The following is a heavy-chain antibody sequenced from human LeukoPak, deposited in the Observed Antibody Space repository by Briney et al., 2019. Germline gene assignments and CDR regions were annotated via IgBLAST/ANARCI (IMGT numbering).Heavy chain of an antibody. CDR3: ARDRYYGDLRTGGIDY. CDR2: INPSGGST. Sequence: APVKVSCKASGYTFTSYYMHWVRQAPGQGLEWMGIINPSGGSTSYAQKFQGRVTMTRDTSTSTVYMELSSLRSEDTAVYYCARDRYYGDLRTGGIDYWGQGTLVTVSS. J-gene: IGHJ4*02. CDR1: GYTFTSYY. D-gene: IGHD4-17*01. V-gene: IGHV1-46*01.